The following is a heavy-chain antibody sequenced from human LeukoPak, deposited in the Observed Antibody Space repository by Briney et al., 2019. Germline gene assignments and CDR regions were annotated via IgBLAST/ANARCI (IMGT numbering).Heavy chain of an antibody. D-gene: IGHD6-13*01. J-gene: IGHJ4*02. V-gene: IGHV5-51*01. CDR1: GYNFINYW. CDR2: IYPGDSDT. CDR3: ARRPIAAAGTYYFDY. Sequence: GESLKISCKGSGYNFINYWIAWVRQVPGKGLEWMGIIYPGDSDTRYSPSFQGQVTISADKSISTAYLQWSSLKASDTAMYYCARRPIAAAGTYYFDYWGQGTLVTVSS.